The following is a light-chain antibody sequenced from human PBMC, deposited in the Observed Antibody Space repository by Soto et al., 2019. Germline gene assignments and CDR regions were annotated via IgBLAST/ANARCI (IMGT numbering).Light chain of an antibody. CDR1: SSDVGDYNY. CDR3: SAYTSSSTLYV. Sequence: QSALTQPASVSGSPGQSITISCTGTSSDVGDYNYISWYQQHPGKAPKLMIYEVSHRPSGVSNRFSGSKSGNTASLTISVLQADDEADYYCSAYTSSSTLYVFGTGTKVTVL. V-gene: IGLV2-14*01. J-gene: IGLJ1*01. CDR2: EVS.